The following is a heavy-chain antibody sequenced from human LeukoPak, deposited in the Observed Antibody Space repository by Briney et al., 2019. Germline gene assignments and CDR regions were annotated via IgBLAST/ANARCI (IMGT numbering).Heavy chain of an antibody. D-gene: IGHD3-10*01. J-gene: IGHJ4*02. CDR3: ARDVRAGNFDY. V-gene: IGHV3-7*01. Sequence: GRSLRLPCAASGFTFSSHWMSWVRQAPGKGLEWVANIKEDGSEKYYVDSVKDRFTISRDNAKNSLYVQMNSLRAEDTAVYYCARDVRAGNFDYWGQGTLVTVSS. CDR1: GFTFSSHW. CDR2: IKEDGSEK.